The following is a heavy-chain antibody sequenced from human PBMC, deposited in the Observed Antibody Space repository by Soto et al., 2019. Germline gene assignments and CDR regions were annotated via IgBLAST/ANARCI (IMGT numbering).Heavy chain of an antibody. J-gene: IGHJ6*02. Sequence: EVQLVESGGGLVKPGGSLRLSCAASGFNFNSYTINWVRQAPGKRLECLSSISSSGYIFSTDSVRGRFTISRDNAKNSVYLQINSLRAEDTAVYFCARDCSGGSCYPGMDVWGQGTTVTVSS. V-gene: IGHV3-21*01. CDR3: ARDCSGGSCYPGMDV. CDR2: ISSSGYI. CDR1: GFNFNSYT. D-gene: IGHD2-15*01.